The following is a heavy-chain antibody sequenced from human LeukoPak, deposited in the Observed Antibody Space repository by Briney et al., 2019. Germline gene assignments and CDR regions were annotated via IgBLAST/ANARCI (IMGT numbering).Heavy chain of an antibody. Sequence: GGSLRLSCAASGFTFSGYGIYWVCKAPGQGLELVALISYDGGNKYYADSVKGRFTISRDNSRNKLELQMNSLRVEDTAVYYCALQGGSGRKDFDYWGQGTLVTVSS. CDR2: ISYDGGNK. D-gene: IGHD1-26*01. J-gene: IGHJ4*02. CDR3: ALQGGSGRKDFDY. V-gene: IGHV3-30*03. CDR1: GFTFSGYG.